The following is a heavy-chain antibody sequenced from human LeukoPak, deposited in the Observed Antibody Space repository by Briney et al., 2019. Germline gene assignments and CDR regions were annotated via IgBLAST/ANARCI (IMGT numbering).Heavy chain of an antibody. D-gene: IGHD2-2*01. J-gene: IGHJ6*02. CDR1: GFTFSSYA. V-gene: IGHV3-23*01. CDR2: ISGSGGST. Sequence: PGGSLRFSCAASGFTFSSYAMSWVRQAPGKGLEWVSAISGSGGSTYYADSVKGRFTISRDNSKNTLYPQMNSLRAEDTAVYYCARVASGYCSSTSCYPPYYYGMDVWGQGTTVTVSS. CDR3: ARVASGYCSSTSCYPPYYYGMDV.